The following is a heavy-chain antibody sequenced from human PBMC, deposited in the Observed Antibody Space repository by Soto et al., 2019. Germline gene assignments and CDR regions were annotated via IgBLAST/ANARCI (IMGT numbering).Heavy chain of an antibody. V-gene: IGHV4-31*02. J-gene: IGHJ4*02. CDR3: ARALGYCSSTSCPLGY. CDR1: GGSISSGGYS. Sequence: SETLSLTCAVSGGSISSGGYSWSWIRQPPGKGLEWIGYIYYSGSTYYNPSLKSRVTISVDTSKNQFSLKLSSVTAADTAVYYCARALGYCSSTSCPLGYWGQGTLVTVSS. CDR2: IYYSGST. D-gene: IGHD2-2*01.